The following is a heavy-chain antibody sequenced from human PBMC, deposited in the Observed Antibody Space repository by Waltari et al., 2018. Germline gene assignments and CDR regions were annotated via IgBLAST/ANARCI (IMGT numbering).Heavy chain of an antibody. CDR3: ARRLSGYRNWFDP. D-gene: IGHD3-22*01. V-gene: IGHV3-15*01. J-gene: IGHJ5*02. Sequence: EVQLVESGGGLVKPGGSLRLSCAASGFTFSNAWMSWVRQAPGKGLEWVGRIKSKTDGGTTDYAAPVKGRFTISRDDSKNTLYLQMNSLKTEDTAVYYCARRLSGYRNWFDPWGQGTLVTVSS. CDR1: GFTFSNAW. CDR2: IKSKTDGGTT.